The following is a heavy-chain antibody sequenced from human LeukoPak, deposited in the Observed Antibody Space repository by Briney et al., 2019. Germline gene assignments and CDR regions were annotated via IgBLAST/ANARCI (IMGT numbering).Heavy chain of an antibody. J-gene: IGHJ6*02. D-gene: IGHD1-26*01. Sequence: ASVKVSCKVSGYTLTELSMHCVRQAPGKGLEWMGGFDPEDGETIYAQKFQGRVTMTEDTSTDTAYMELSSLGSEDTAVYYCATDSYSGSYSYYYGMDVWGQGTTVTVSS. CDR3: ATDSYSGSYSYYYGMDV. V-gene: IGHV1-24*01. CDR1: GYTLTELS. CDR2: FDPEDGET.